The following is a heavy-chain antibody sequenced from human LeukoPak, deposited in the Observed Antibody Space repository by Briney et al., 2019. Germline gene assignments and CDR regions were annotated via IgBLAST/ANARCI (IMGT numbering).Heavy chain of an antibody. Sequence: GGSLTLSCAASGFTFSSYWKHWVRQAPGKGLVWVSRINSDERSTSYADSVTGRFTISRDKAKNTPYLQMNSLRVEDKAVYYCASDDYTSSYGWGQGTLVTVSS. CDR3: ASDDYTSSYG. V-gene: IGHV3-74*01. CDR2: INSDERST. D-gene: IGHD6-6*01. J-gene: IGHJ4*02. CDR1: GFTFSSYW.